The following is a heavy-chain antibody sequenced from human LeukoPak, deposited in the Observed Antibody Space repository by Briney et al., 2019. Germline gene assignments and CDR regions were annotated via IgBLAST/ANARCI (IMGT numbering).Heavy chain of an antibody. J-gene: IGHJ4*02. V-gene: IGHV3-23*01. CDR2: ISGSGGST. CDR1: GVTFNSHV. CDR3: AKGSYDYVWGSYRAWEFDY. D-gene: IGHD3-16*02. Sequence: GGSLRLSCAASGVTFNSHVVTWVRQAPGKGLEWVSAISGSGGSTYYADSVKGRFTISRDNSKNTLYLQMNSLRAEDTAVYYCAKGSYDYVWGSYRAWEFDYWGQGTLVTVSS.